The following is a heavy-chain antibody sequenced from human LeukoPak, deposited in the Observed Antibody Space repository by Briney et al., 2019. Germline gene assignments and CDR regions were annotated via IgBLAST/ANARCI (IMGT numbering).Heavy chain of an antibody. V-gene: IGHV4-4*07. D-gene: IGHD1-26*01. CDR3: ARSSWELPPAGGYYFDY. J-gene: IGHJ4*02. CDR2: IYTSGST. Sequence: SETLSLTCTVSGGSISSYYWSWIRQPAGKGLEWIGRIYTSGSTNYNPSLKSRVTMSVDTSKNQFSLKLSSVTAADTAAYYCARSSWELPPAGGYYFDYWGQGTLVTVSS. CDR1: GGSISSYY.